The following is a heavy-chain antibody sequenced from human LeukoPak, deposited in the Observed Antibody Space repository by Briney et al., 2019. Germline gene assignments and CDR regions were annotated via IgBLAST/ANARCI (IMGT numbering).Heavy chain of an antibody. D-gene: IGHD3-22*01. V-gene: IGHV3-30*04. CDR2: ISYDGSNK. CDR1: GFTFSSYA. CDR3: AREAYPYYYDSSGYYPDVFDI. J-gene: IGHJ3*02. Sequence: GGSLRPSCAASGFTFSSYAMHWVRQAPGKGLEWVAVISYDGSNKYYADSVKGRFTISRDNSKNTLYLQMNSLRAEDTAVYYCAREAYPYYYDSSGYYPDVFDIWGQGTMVTVSS.